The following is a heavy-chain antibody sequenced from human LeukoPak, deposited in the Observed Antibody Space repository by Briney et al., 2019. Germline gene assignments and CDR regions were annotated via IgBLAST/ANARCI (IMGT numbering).Heavy chain of an antibody. V-gene: IGHV1-46*01. CDR1: GYTFTSYY. J-gene: IGHJ6*03. D-gene: IGHD5-12*01. CDR3: GRGARPPHYYYYIDV. CDR2: INPSGGST. Sequence: GASVKVSCKASGYTFTSYYMHWVRQAPGQGLEWMGIINPSGGSTSYAQKFQGRVTMTRDTSTSTVYMELSSLRSEDTAVYYCGRGARPPHYYYYIDVWGKGTTVTVSS.